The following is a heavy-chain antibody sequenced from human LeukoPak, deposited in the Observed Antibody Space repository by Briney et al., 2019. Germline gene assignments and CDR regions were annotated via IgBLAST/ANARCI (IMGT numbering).Heavy chain of an antibody. J-gene: IGHJ4*02. CDR2: INHSGST. CDR3: ARAGIVGATDC. D-gene: IGHD1-26*01. CDR1: GGSFSGYY. V-gene: IGHV4-34*09. Sequence: SETLSLTCAVYGGSFSGYYWSWIRQPPGKGPEWIGEINHSGSTNYNPSLKSRVTISVDTSKNQFSLKLSSVTAADTAVYYCARAGIVGATDCWGQGTLVTVSS.